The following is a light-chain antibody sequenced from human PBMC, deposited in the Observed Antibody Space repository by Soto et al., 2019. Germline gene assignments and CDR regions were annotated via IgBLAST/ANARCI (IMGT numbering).Light chain of an antibody. Sequence: EIVLTQSPGTLSLSPGERVTLSCRASQSVSSNYLAWYQQNPGQAPTLLIFGASSRATGIPDRFSGSGSGTDFTLTISRLEPEDFAVYFCQQYGNSPLTFGGGTKVEIE. V-gene: IGKV3-20*01. CDR2: GAS. CDR1: QSVSSNY. J-gene: IGKJ4*01. CDR3: QQYGNSPLT.